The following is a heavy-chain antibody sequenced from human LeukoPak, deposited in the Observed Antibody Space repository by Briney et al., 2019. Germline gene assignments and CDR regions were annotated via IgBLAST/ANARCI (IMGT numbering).Heavy chain of an antibody. Sequence: GGSLRLSCAASGFTFSSYWMIWVRQAPGKGLEWVANIKQDGSEKYYVDSVKDRFTISRDNAKNSLYLPMDSLRAEDPAVYYCARAPGRVPPYYYNYGMDVWGQGTTVTVSS. CDR3: ARAPGRVPPYYYNYGMDV. V-gene: IGHV3-7*01. D-gene: IGHD3-10*01. J-gene: IGHJ6*01. CDR2: IKQDGSEK. CDR1: GFTFSSYW.